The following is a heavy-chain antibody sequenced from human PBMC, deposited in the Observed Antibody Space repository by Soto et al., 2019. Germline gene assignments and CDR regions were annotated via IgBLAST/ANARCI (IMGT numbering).Heavy chain of an antibody. J-gene: IGHJ4*02. CDR3: ARQSLRAPYYDFWSGLFDY. V-gene: IGHV4-39*01. CDR1: GDSISITMYY. Sequence: PALTCTVSGDSISITMYYGGWIRQPPGKGLEWIGSIYYSGSTYYNPSLKSRVTISVDTSKNQFSLKLSSVTAADTAVYYCARQSLRAPYYDFWSGLFDYWGQGTLVTVS. D-gene: IGHD3-3*01. CDR2: IYYSGST.